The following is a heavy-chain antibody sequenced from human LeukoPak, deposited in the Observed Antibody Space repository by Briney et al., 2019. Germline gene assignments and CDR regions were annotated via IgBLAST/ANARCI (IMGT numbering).Heavy chain of an antibody. CDR3: ARHRAGGSGMAVDY. D-gene: IGHD3-10*01. CDR2: IYYSGST. Sequence: SETLSLTCTVSGGSISSGDYYWGWIRQPPGKGLEWIGIIYYSGSTYYNPSLKSRLTISVDTSKNQFSLKVSSVTAADTAVYYCARHRAGGSGMAVDYWGQGTLVTVSS. J-gene: IGHJ4*02. CDR1: GGSISSGDYY. V-gene: IGHV4-39*01.